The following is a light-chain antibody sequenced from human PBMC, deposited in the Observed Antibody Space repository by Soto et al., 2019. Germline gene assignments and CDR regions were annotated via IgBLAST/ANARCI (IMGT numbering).Light chain of an antibody. CDR1: QSVSSTY. J-gene: IGKJ2*01. V-gene: IGKV3-20*01. CDR2: GAS. Sequence: EIALTQSPGTLSLSPGEIATLSCRASQSVSSTYIAWYQQNPGQAPRLLIYGASSRATGIPDRFSGSGSGTDFTLTISRLEPEDFAVYFCQQYGRSPPFTFGQGTKVEIK. CDR3: QQYGRSPPFT.